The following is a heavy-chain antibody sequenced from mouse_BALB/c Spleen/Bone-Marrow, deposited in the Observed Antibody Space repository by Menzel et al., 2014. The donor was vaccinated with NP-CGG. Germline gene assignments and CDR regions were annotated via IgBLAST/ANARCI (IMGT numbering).Heavy chain of an antibody. J-gene: IGHJ1*01. D-gene: IGHD2-14*01. CDR2: IRNKANGYTT. V-gene: IGHV7-3*02. CDR1: GFTFTDYY. CDR3: ARENYRYEGYFDV. Sequence: EVMLVESGGGLVQPGGSLRLSCATSGFTFTDYYMSWVRQPPGKALEWLGFIRNKANGYTTEYSASVKGRFTISRDNSQSILYLQMNTLRAEDSATYYCARENYRYEGYFDVWGAGTTVTVSS.